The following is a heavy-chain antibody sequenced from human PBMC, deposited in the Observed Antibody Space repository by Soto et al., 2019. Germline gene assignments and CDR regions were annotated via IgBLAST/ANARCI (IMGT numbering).Heavy chain of an antibody. Sequence: PSETLPLTVDVSGGSVSATNWWIWVRQPPGKGLEWIGIIYHSGNTDDNPSLKSRVNMSVDKSMNHFSLKVTSVTAADTAVYYCATAVPPLEYCGQGTLVPVSS. V-gene: IGHV4-4*02. CDR2: IYHSGNT. CDR3: ATAVPPLEY. J-gene: IGHJ4*02. CDR1: GGSVSATNW.